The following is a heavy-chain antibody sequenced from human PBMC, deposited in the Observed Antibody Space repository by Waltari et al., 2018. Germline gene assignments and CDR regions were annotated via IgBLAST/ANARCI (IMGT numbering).Heavy chain of an antibody. V-gene: IGHV4-30-4*08. Sequence: QVQLQESGPGLVTPSQTLSLTRPFSGGCIRSGDSYGSWIRKPPGKGPEWIGYIYFSGSTYYHPSLKRRVTISVDTSKSRFSLKLSSVTAADTAVYYCARYCSSTSCYMNWFDPWGQGTLVTVSS. J-gene: IGHJ5*02. CDR2: IYFSGST. D-gene: IGHD2-2*02. CDR1: GGCIRSGDSY. CDR3: ARYCSSTSCYMNWFDP.